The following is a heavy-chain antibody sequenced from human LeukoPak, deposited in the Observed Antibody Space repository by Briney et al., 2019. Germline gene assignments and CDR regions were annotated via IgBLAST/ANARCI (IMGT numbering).Heavy chain of an antibody. CDR1: GFTFNNYW. V-gene: IGHV3-74*01. CDR3: ARDGSPLRFLEWLPHY. Sequence: GGSLRLSCEASGFTFNNYWMHWVRQVPGEGLVWVSHINSDGSSTSYADSVKGRFTVSRDNAKNTLYLLMNSLRAEDTAVYYCARDGSPLRFLEWLPHYWGQGTLVTVSS. CDR2: INSDGSST. J-gene: IGHJ4*02. D-gene: IGHD3-3*01.